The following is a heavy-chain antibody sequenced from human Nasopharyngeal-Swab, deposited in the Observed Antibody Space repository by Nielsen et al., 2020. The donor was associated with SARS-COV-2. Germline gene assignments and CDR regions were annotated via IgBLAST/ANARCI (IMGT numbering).Heavy chain of an antibody. V-gene: IGHV4-34*01. J-gene: IGHJ4*02. CDR2: INHIGST. Sequence: SQTLSLTCAVHGGSFTTYSWIWTRQPPGKGLEWIGEINHIGSTNYNTYNPSLNSRVTISLATSKNQFSLTLTSVTAADTAIYFCARGRYYGDYDYWGQGALVTVSS. CDR3: ARGRYYGDYDY. CDR1: GGSFTTYS. D-gene: IGHD4-17*01.